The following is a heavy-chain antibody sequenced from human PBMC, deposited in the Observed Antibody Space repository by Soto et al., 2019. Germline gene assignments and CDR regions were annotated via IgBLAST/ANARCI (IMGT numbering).Heavy chain of an antibody. D-gene: IGHD3-22*01. CDR3: ARVSAYYYDSSGYPDAFDI. V-gene: IGHV4-31*03. J-gene: IGHJ3*02. CDR2: IYYSGST. CDR1: GGSISSGGYY. Sequence: SETLSLTCTVSGGSISSGGYYWSWIRQHPGKGLEWIGYIYYSGSTYYNPSLKSRVTISVDTSKNQFSLKLSSVTAADTAAYYCARVSAYYYDSSGYPDAFDIWGQGTMVTVSS.